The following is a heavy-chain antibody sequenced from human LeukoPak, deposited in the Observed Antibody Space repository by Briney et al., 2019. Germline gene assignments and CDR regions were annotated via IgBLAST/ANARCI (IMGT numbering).Heavy chain of an antibody. CDR2: ISWNSGSI. CDR1: GFTFDDYA. J-gene: IGHJ4*02. D-gene: IGHD3-10*01. Sequence: PGGSLRLSCAASGFTFDDYAMHWVRQVPGKGLEWVSGISWNSGSIGYADSVKGRFTISRDNSKNTLYLQMNSLRAEDTAVYYCAKDLEYYYGSGSYVEESWGQGTLVTVSS. V-gene: IGHV3-9*01. CDR3: AKDLEYYYGSGSYVEES.